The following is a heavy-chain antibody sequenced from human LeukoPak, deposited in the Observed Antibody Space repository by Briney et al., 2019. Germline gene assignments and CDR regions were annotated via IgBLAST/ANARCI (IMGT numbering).Heavy chain of an antibody. CDR2: INKDGSGT. J-gene: IGHJ4*02. V-gene: IGHV3-7*03. CDR1: GFTFSNYF. D-gene: IGHD3-9*01. Sequence: GGSLRLSCAASGFTFSNYFMGWVRQAPGKGLEWVANINKDGSGTSYADSVKGRFTISRDNAKNSLYLQMNGLRVEDTAVYYCARGCCSVSGLYFEFWGQGSLVTVSS. CDR3: ARGCCSVSGLYFEF.